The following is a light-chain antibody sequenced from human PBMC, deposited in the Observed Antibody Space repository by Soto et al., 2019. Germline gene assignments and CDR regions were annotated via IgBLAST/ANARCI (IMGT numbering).Light chain of an antibody. V-gene: IGLV2-23*01. CDR2: EGS. J-gene: IGLJ2*01. CDR3: WSYAGSVV. Sequence: QSALTQPATVSGSPGQSITISCTGTSSDVGSYNLVSWYQQHPGKAPKLMIYEGSKRPSGVSNRFSGSKSGNTASLTISGLQAEDEGDYYCWSYAGSVVFGGGTKVTVL. CDR1: SSDVGSYNL.